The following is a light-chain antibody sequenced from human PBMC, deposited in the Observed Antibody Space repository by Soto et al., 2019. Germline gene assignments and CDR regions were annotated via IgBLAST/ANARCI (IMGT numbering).Light chain of an antibody. J-gene: IGKJ1*01. CDR2: KAS. Sequence: DIPMTQSPSTLSGTVRDRVTITCRASQTISSWLAWYQQKPGKAPKLLIYKASTLKSGVPSRFSGSGSGTEFSLTISNLQPDDCATYYCQQYENYWTFGQGTKADI. CDR3: QQYENYWT. CDR1: QTISSW. V-gene: IGKV1-5*03.